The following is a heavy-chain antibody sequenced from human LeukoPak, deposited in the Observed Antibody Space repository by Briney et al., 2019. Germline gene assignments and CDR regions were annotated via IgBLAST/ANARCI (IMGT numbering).Heavy chain of an antibody. CDR3: ARHGECSGGSCYFYYFDY. Sequence: GESLKISCKGSGYSFSSYWIGWVRQMPGKGLERMGIIYPGDSDTRYSPSFQGQVTISADKSISTAYLQWSSLKASDTAMYYCARHGECSGGSCYFYYFDYWGQGTLVTVSS. V-gene: IGHV5-51*01. D-gene: IGHD2-15*01. CDR2: IYPGDSDT. CDR1: GYSFSSYW. J-gene: IGHJ4*02.